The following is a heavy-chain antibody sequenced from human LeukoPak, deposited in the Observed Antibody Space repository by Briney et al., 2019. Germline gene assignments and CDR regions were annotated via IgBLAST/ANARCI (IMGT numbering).Heavy chain of an antibody. CDR2: INPINGGT. CDR3: ARGYRALRFLEWSLNY. J-gene: IGHJ4*02. D-gene: IGHD3-3*01. CDR1: GYTFTGYY. V-gene: IGHV1-2*02. Sequence: ASVKVSCKASGYTFTGYYIHWVRQAPGQGLEWMGWINPINGGTNYAQKFQGRVTMTRDTSISTAYMELSRLRSDDTAVYYCARGYRALRFLEWSLNYWGQGTLVTVSS.